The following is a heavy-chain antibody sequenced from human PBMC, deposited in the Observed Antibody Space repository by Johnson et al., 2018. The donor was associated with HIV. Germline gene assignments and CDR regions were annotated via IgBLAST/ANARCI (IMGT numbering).Heavy chain of an antibody. Sequence: QVQLVESGGGLVKPGGSLRLSCAASGFTFSDYDMSWIRQAPGKGLEWVSYISSSGTTKYYADSVKGRLTISRDNTNNYQYLQMNSLRAGDPAIYYCVRESVRRKPVSGPGDAAFDIWGLGTKVTVSS. D-gene: IGHD1-14*01. J-gene: IGHJ3*02. CDR3: VRESVRRKPVSGPGDAAFDI. CDR1: GFTFSDYD. V-gene: IGHV3-11*04. CDR2: ISSSGTTK.